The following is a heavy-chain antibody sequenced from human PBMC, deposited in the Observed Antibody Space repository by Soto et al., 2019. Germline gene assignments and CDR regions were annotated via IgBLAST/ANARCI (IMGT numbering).Heavy chain of an antibody. V-gene: IGHV1-8*01. CDR3: AGGRSWSSSVDY. J-gene: IGHJ4*02. Sequence: ASVKVSCKASGYTFTSYDINWVRQATGQGLEWMGWMNPNSGNTGYAQKFQGRVTMTRNTSISTAYMELSSLRSEDTAVYYCAGGRSWSSSVDYWGQGTLVTVSS. CDR1: GYTFTSYD. D-gene: IGHD6-6*01. CDR2: MNPNSGNT.